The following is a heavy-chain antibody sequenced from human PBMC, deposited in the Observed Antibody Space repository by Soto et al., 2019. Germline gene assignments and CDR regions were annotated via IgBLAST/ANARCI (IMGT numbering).Heavy chain of an antibody. Sequence: EVQLVESGGGLVQPGESLRLSCAASGFTFSRYWMHWVRQAPGKGLVWVSRINSDGSRTNYADSVKGRFTVSRDNAKNTQYLQMNSLRAADTAVYYCSRVLTGSWNWFDPWGQGTLVTVSS. V-gene: IGHV3-74*01. J-gene: IGHJ5*02. CDR3: SRVLTGSWNWFDP. D-gene: IGHD6-13*01. CDR2: INSDGSRT. CDR1: GFTFSRYW.